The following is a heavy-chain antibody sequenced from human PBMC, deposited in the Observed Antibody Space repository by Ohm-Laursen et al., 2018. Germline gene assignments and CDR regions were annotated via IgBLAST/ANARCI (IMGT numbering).Heavy chain of an antibody. CDR1: GFTLSSYG. Sequence: SSLRLSCAASGFTLSSYGMHWVRQAPGKGLEWVAVISYDGSNKYYADSVKGRFTISRDNSKNTLYLQMNSLRAEDTAVYYCAKTLAAMYYYGMDVWGQGTTVTVSS. D-gene: IGHD5-18*01. V-gene: IGHV3-30*18. CDR3: AKTLAAMYYYGMDV. J-gene: IGHJ6*02. CDR2: ISYDGSNK.